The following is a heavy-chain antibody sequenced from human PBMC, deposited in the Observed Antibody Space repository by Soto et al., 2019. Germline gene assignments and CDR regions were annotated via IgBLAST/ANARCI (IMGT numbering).Heavy chain of an antibody. CDR1: GYTLTELS. V-gene: IGHV1-24*01. CDR2: FDPEDGVT. D-gene: IGHD3-22*01. J-gene: IGHJ6*02. Sequence: ASVKVSGKVSGYTLTELSMHWVRQAPGKGLEWMGGFDPEDGVTIYAQKFQGRVTMTEDTSTDTAYMELSSLRSEDTAVYYCATVPYYYDSSGHFGGMDVWGQGTTGTVS. CDR3: ATVPYYYDSSGHFGGMDV.